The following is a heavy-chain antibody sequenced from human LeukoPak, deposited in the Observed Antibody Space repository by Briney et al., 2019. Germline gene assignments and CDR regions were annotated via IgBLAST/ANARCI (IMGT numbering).Heavy chain of an antibody. J-gene: IGHJ4*02. CDR2: SKNKANSYIT. D-gene: IGHD2-15*01. CDR1: GFTFSNYW. V-gene: IGHV3-72*01. Sequence: GGSLRLSCVDSGFTFSNYWMSWVRQAPGKGLEWVGRSKNKANSYITQYAAFVQGRFTISRDDSKNSLYLQINSLKTEDTAVYYCARDDGGQGDYWGQGTLVTVSS. CDR3: ARDDGGQGDY.